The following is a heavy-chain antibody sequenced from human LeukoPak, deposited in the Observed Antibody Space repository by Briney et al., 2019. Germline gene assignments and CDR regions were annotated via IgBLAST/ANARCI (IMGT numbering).Heavy chain of an antibody. CDR2: ISGVASDI. CDR3: ARGGAQGMDV. V-gene: IGHV3-11*01. CDR1: GFTFSDYY. J-gene: IGHJ6*02. Sequence: GGSLRLSCAASGFTFSDYYMTWIRQAPGKGLEWISYISGVASDIYYADSVKGRFTISRDNAKTSVYLQMNSLRVEDTAVYYCARGGAQGMDVWGQGTTVTVSS. D-gene: IGHD1-26*01.